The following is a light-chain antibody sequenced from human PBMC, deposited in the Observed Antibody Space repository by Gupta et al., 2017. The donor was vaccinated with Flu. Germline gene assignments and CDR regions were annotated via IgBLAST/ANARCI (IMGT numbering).Light chain of an antibody. CDR3: YSYAGSSTSWV. CDR1: SSDVGSYNL. V-gene: IGLV2-23*01. J-gene: IGLJ3*02. CDR2: EGS. Sequence: QSALTQPASVSGSPGQSITTVCTATSSDVGSYNLVSWYQQHPGKAPKLMIYEGSKRPSGVSNRFSGSKSGNTASLTISGLQAEDEADYYCYSYAGSSTSWVFGGGTKLTVL.